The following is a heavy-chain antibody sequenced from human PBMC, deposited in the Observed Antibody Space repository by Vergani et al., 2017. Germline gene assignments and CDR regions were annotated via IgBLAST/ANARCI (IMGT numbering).Heavy chain of an antibody. CDR1: GYTLSRYS. V-gene: IGHV1-69*18. CDR2: IIPIFGTA. J-gene: IGHJ3*02. D-gene: IGHD1-26*01. CDR3: ATTGGIVGATRAFDI. Sequence: QVQLVQSGSELKKPGASVKVSCKASGYTLSRYSIYWVRQAPGQGLEWMGRIIPIFGTANYAQKFQGRVTITADESTSTAYMELSSLRSEDTAVYYCATTGGIVGATRAFDIWGQGTMVTVSS.